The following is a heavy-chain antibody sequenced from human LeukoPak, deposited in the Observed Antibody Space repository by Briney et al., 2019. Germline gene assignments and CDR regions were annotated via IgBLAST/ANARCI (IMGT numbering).Heavy chain of an antibody. D-gene: IGHD3-22*01. J-gene: IGHJ4*02. CDR3: AKGYYYDSSGYHGAYFDY. CDR2: ISWNSGSI. Sequence: GGSLRLSCAASGFTFDDYAMHWVRHAPGKGLEWVSGISWNSGSIGYADSVKGRFTISRDNAKNSLYLQMNSLRAEDTALYYCAKGYYYDSSGYHGAYFDYWGQGTLVTVSS. CDR1: GFTFDDYA. V-gene: IGHV3-9*01.